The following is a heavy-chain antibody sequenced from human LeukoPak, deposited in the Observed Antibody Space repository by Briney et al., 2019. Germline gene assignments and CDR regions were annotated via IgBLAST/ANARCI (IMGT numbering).Heavy chain of an antibody. CDR3: AKAFSTPYYYGSGTFSSRGETQSDY. J-gene: IGHJ4*02. Sequence: GGSLRLSCAASGFTFSSYAMSWVRQAPGKGLEWVSTISGSGGSTYYADSVKGRFTISRDNSKNTLYLQMNSLRAEDTAVYYCAKAFSTPYYYGSGTFSSRGETQSDYWGQGTLVTVSS. D-gene: IGHD3-10*01. V-gene: IGHV3-23*01. CDR1: GFTFSSYA. CDR2: ISGSGGST.